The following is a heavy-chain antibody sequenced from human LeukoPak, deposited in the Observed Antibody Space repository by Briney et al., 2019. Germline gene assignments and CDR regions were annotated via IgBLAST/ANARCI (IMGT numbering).Heavy chain of an antibody. CDR3: ARDLRSHRVVPAAMD. D-gene: IGHD2-2*01. Sequence: SQTLSLTCTVSGGSISGSGYYWSWIRQPPGKGLEWIGYIYHTGSTYYNPSLASRVTISVDTSKNQFSLKLSSVTAADTAVYYCARDLRSHRVVPAAMDWGQGTLVTVSS. J-gene: IGHJ4*02. V-gene: IGHV4-30-2*01. CDR2: IYHTGST. CDR1: GGSISGSGYY.